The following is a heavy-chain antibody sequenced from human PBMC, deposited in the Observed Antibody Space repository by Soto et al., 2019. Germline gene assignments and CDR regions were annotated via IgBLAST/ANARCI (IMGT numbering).Heavy chain of an antibody. V-gene: IGHV4-34*01. D-gene: IGHD1-26*01. CDR3: ARATLGGSYYFDY. CDR2: INHSGST. J-gene: IGHJ4*02. CDR1: GGSFSGYY. Sequence: SETLSLTCAVYGGSFSGYYWSWIRQPPGKGLEWIGEINHSGSTNYNPSLKSRVTISVDTSKNQFSLKLSSVTAADTAVYYCARATLGGSYYFDYWGQGTLVTVSS.